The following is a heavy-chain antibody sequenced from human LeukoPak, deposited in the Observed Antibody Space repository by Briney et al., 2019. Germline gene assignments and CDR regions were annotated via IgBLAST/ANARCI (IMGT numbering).Heavy chain of an antibody. CDR2: INHSGST. CDR3: ASSLSSGWYRRLGY. J-gene: IGHJ4*02. CDR1: GGSFSGYY. Sequence: PSETLSLTCAVYGGSFSGYYWSWIRQPPGKGLEWIREINHSGSTNYNPSLKSRVTISVDTSKNQFSLKLSSVTAADTAVYYCASSLSSGWYRRLGYWGQGTLVTVSS. D-gene: IGHD6-19*01. V-gene: IGHV4-34*01.